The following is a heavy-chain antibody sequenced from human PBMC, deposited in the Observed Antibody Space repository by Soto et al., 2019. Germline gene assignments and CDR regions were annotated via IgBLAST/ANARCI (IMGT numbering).Heavy chain of an antibody. D-gene: IGHD6-6*01. CDR3: ARGKKRGSLAAWLEY. CDR1: VGSFSGYY. J-gene: IGHJ4*02. Sequence: SETLSLTCAVYVGSFSGYYWSWIRQPPGKGLEWIGEINHSGSTNYNPSLKSRVTISVDTSKNQFSLKLSSVTAADTAVYYCARGKKRGSLAAWLEYWGQGALGTVS. V-gene: IGHV4-34*01. CDR2: INHSGST.